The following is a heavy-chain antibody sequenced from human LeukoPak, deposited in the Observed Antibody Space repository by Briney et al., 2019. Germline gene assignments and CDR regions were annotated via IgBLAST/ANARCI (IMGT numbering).Heavy chain of an antibody. V-gene: IGHV1-69*01. CDR3: ARDVVGDSSGYYDY. D-gene: IGHD3-22*01. CDR2: IIPIFGTA. CDR1: GGTFSSYA. J-gene: IGHJ4*02. Sequence: SVKVSCKAAGGTFSSYAISWVRQAPGQGLEWMGGIIPIFGTANYAQKFQGRVTITADESTSTAYMELSSLRSEDTAVYYCARDVVGDSSGYYDYWGQGTLVTVSS.